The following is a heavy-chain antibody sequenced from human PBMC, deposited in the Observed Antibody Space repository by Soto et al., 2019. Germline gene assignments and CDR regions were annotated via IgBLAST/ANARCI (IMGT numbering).Heavy chain of an antibody. CDR3: VRAVIGYCSSTSCPGDS. D-gene: IGHD2-2*01. J-gene: IGHJ5*02. CDR1: GYSFTSYW. Sequence: PXESLKISCEGSGYSFTSYWIGWVRQMPGKGLEWMGIIFPGDSTTRYSPSFQGQVTLSADKSTSTAYLQWSSLRASDTAVFYCVRAVIGYCSSTSCPGDSWGQGTLVTVSS. CDR2: IFPGDSTT. V-gene: IGHV5-51*01.